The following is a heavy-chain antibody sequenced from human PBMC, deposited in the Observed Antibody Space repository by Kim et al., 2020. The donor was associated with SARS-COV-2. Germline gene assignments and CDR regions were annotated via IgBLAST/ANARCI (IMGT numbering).Heavy chain of an antibody. J-gene: IGHJ4*02. D-gene: IGHD6-25*01. CDR2: ISQSGIT. V-gene: IGHV4-4*02. Sequence: SETLSLTCAVSSGSISSSNWWSWVRQPPGKGLEWVGEISQSGITKYNPSLKSRVTISLDKSKNQFSLDLKSVSAADTAVYYCSRGGLGYRGLDYWGQGTL. CDR3: SRGGLGYRGLDY. CDR1: SGSISSSNW.